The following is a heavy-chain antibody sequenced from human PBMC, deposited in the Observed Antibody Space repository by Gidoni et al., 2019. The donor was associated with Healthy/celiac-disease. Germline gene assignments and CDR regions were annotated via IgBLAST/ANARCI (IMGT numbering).Heavy chain of an antibody. CDR1: GFTFADYA. V-gene: IGHV3-9*01. D-gene: IGHD3-9*01. Sequence: EVQLVASGGGLVQPGRSLRLSCAASGFTFADYAMHWVRQAPGKGLEWVSGISWNSGSIGYADSVKGRFTISRDNAKNSLYLQMNSLRAEDTALYYCAKDIGLRYFDWSFDYWGQGTLVTVSS. J-gene: IGHJ4*02. CDR2: ISWNSGSI. CDR3: AKDIGLRYFDWSFDY.